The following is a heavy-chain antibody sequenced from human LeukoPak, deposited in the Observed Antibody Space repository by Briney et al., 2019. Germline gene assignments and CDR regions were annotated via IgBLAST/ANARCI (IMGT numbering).Heavy chain of an antibody. CDR1: GFSFSVNW. V-gene: IGHV3-7*01. CDR2: IKKDESEK. CDR3: AKEGY. J-gene: IGHJ4*02. Sequence: GGSLRLSCAASGFSFSVNWMSWVRQAPGKGPEWVASIKKDESEKYYVDSVSGRFTISRDNAKNSLYLQMNSLRAEDTAVYYCAKEGYWGRGTLVTVSS.